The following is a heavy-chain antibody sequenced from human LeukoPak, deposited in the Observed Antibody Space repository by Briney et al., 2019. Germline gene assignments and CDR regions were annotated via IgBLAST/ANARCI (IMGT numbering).Heavy chain of an antibody. CDR3: AKAQPTLISRSFDC. J-gene: IGHJ4*02. V-gene: IGHV3-30*18. CDR2: ISSDGKTE. CDR1: GFTFSSYG. Sequence: GGSLRLSCVASGFTFSSYGMHWVRQAPGKGLEGVAVISSDGKTEIYADSVRGRFTISRDNSKGTHYLQMNSLRSGDTAVYYCAKAQPTLISRSFDCWGQGALVTVSS. D-gene: IGHD3-10*01.